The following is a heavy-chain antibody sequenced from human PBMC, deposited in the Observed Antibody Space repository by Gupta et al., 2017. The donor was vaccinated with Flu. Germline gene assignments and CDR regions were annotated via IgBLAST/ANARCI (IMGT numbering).Heavy chain of an antibody. CDR2: ISGSGGST. D-gene: IGHD3-10*01. J-gene: IGHJ5*02. Sequence: TFSSYARSWVRQAQGKGLEWVSAISGSGGSTYYADSVKGRFTISRDNSKNTLYLQMNSLRAEDTAVYYCAKGGFVRWFDPWGQGTLVTVSS. CDR3: AKGGFVRWFDP. CDR1: TFSSYA. V-gene: IGHV3-23*01.